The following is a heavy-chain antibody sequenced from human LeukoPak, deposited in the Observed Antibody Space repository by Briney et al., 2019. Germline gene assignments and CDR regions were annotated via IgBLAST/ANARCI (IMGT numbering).Heavy chain of an antibody. Sequence: KVSCKASGYTFTNYWIGWLRQMPWKDLEWMGIIYPGDSDTRYSPSFQGQVTISAYKSISTAYLQWSSLKASDTAMYYCARQYSDCSSTSCSAWGYWGQGTLVTVSS. V-gene: IGHV5-51*01. CDR2: IYPGDSDT. CDR3: ARQYSDCSSTSCSAWGY. CDR1: GYTFTNYW. J-gene: IGHJ4*02. D-gene: IGHD2-2*01.